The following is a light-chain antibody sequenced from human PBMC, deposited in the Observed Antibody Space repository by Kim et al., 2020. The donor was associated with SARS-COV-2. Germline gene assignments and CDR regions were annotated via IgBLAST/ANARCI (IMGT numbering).Light chain of an antibody. V-gene: IGLV3-19*01. CDR1: SLRSYF. J-gene: IGLJ1*01. CDR2: GKA. Sequence: LGQTVRIACHGDSLRSYFASWYQQKPGQAPQLVIYGKANRPSGIPDRFSGSSSGRTASLTITGTQAEDEADYYCMSRDTDGPHNYVFGTGTRSPS. CDR3: MSRDTDGPHNYV.